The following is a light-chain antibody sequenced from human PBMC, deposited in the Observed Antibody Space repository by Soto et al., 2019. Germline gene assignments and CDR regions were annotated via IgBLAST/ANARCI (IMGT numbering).Light chain of an antibody. V-gene: IGLV2-14*01. CDR2: GVT. CDR3: SSFTGTTTLNV. J-gene: IGLJ1*01. Sequence: QSVLTQPASVSGSPGQSITISCTGTSSDIGGYNYVSWYQQHPGEVPKRIMFGVTTRPSGVSNSCSGSKSGNTACLTISGLQAADEADYSCSSFTGTTTLNVFGTGTKVTVL. CDR1: SSDIGGYNY.